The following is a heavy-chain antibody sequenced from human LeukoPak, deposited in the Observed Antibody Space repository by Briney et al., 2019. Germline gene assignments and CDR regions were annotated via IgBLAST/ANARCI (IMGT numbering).Heavy chain of an antibody. CDR3: SRYSGSQGWFDP. Sequence: SETLSLTCAVSGYSISRSNWWGWIRQPPGKGLEWIGYIDYSGTTYYSPSLKSRVAMSVDTTKNQFSLKLHSVSAVDTAVYYCSRYSGSQGWFDPWGQGTLVTVSS. J-gene: IGHJ5*02. V-gene: IGHV4-28*01. CDR1: GYSISRSNW. CDR2: IDYSGTT. D-gene: IGHD1-26*01.